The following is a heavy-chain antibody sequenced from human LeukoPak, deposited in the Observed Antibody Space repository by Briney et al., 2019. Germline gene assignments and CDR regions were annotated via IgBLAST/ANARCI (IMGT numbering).Heavy chain of an antibody. D-gene: IGHD3-22*01. CDR3: ARVLTDYYDSSGYPP. J-gene: IGHJ5*02. CDR2: IYYSGST. V-gene: IGHV4-59*11. CDR1: GGSISSHY. Sequence: SETLSLTCTVSGGSISSHYWSWIRQPPGKGLEWIGYIYYSGSTNYNPSLKSRVTISVDTSKNQFSLKLSSVTAADTAVHYCARVLTDYYDSSGYPPWGQGTLVTVSS.